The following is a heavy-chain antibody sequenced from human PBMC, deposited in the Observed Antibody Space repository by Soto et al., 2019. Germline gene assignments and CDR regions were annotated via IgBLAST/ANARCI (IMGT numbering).Heavy chain of an antibody. J-gene: IGHJ5*02. CDR1: GYTFTRYT. V-gene: IGHV1-3*01. D-gene: IGHD2-15*01. CDR2: INPDNGNT. CDR3: ARGIATGQLDP. Sequence: ASVKVSCKASGYTFTRYTMNWARQAPGQRLEWMGWINPDNGNTKSSQKFQDRVIITRDTSASTAYMDLSSLRSEDTAVYYCARGIATGQLDPWGQGTLVTVSS.